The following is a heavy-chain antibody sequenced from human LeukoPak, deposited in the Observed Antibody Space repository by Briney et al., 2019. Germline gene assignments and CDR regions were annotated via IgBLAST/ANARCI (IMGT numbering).Heavy chain of an antibody. CDR1: GFTFSSYS. D-gene: IGHD6-13*01. CDR3: ARSSLGYTAAGTPYYFDY. Sequence: PGGSLRLSCAASGFTFSSYSMTWVRQSPGKGLEWVSSINRDSRYIYYADSVKGRFTISRDNAKNSLYLQMNSLRAEDTAVYYCARSSLGYTAAGTPYYFDYWGQGTLVTVSS. J-gene: IGHJ4*02. CDR2: INRDSRYI. V-gene: IGHV3-21*01.